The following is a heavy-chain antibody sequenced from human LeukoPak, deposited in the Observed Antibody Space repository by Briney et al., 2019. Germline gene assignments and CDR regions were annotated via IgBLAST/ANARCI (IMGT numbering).Heavy chain of an antibody. CDR2: IYYSGST. D-gene: IGHD6-19*01. Sequence: SETLSLTCTVSGGSISSGGYYWSWIRQHPGKGLEWIGYIYYSGSTYYNPSLKSRVTISVDTSKNQFSLKLSSVTAADTAVYYCARGVRLGWLVNALDIWGQGTMVTVSS. CDR3: ARGVRLGWLVNALDI. CDR1: GGSISSGGYY. J-gene: IGHJ3*02. V-gene: IGHV4-31*03.